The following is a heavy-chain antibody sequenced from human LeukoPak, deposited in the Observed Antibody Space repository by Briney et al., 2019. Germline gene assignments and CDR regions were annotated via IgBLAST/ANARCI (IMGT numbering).Heavy chain of an antibody. Sequence: SETLSLTCTVSGGSISSGGYYWSWLRQHPGTGLEWIGYIYYSGSTYYNPSLKSRVTISVDTSKNQFSLKLSSVTAADTAVYYCARWGIDSSGPNFDYWGQGTLVTVSS. CDR2: IYYSGST. D-gene: IGHD6-19*01. CDR1: GGSISSGGYY. CDR3: ARWGIDSSGPNFDY. V-gene: IGHV4-31*03. J-gene: IGHJ4*02.